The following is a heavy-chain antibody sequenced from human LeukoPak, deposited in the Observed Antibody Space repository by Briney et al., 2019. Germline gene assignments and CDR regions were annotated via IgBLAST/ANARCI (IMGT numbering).Heavy chain of an antibody. D-gene: IGHD3-22*01. Sequence: SVKVSCKASGGTFSSYAISWVRQAPGQGLEWMGRIIPILGIANYAQKFQGRVTITADESTSTAYMELSSLRSEDTAVYYCARDQILYYYDSSGYFIDCWGQGTLVSVSS. V-gene: IGHV1-69*04. CDR2: IIPILGIA. J-gene: IGHJ4*02. CDR3: ARDQILYYYDSSGYFIDC. CDR1: GGTFSSYA.